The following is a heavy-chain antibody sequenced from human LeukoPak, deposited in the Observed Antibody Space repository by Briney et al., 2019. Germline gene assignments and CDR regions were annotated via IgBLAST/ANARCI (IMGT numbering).Heavy chain of an antibody. CDR3: ARHSYDDILTGTTPPDY. Sequence: PGESLMISCKTSGYRFPSYWIAWVRQVSGKGLEWLGIIYPTNSDTRYSPSFQGRVTISVDTSITTAYLQLTGLQTSDTAIYFCARHSYDDILTGTTPPDYWGQGTLLTVSS. J-gene: IGHJ4*02. V-gene: IGHV5-51*01. CDR1: GYRFPSYW. CDR2: IYPTNSDT. D-gene: IGHD3-9*01.